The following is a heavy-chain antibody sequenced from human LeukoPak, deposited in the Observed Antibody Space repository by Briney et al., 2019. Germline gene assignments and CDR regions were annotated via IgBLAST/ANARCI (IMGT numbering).Heavy chain of an antibody. CDR2: INPSGGST. J-gene: IGHJ4*02. D-gene: IGHD2-15*01. V-gene: IGHV1-46*01. CDR1: GYTFISYY. Sequence: ASVKVSCKASGYTFISYYMNWVRQAPGQELEWMGIINPSGGSTSYGQKFQGRVTMTRDTSTSTVYMELYSLRSEDTAIYYCARGYSDFDYWGQGTLVTVSS. CDR3: ARGYSDFDY.